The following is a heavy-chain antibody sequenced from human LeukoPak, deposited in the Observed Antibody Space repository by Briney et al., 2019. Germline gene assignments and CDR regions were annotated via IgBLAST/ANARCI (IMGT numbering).Heavy chain of an antibody. CDR1: GFTFSSYE. Sequence: PGGSLRLPCAASGFTFSSYEMNWVRQAPGKGLEWVSYISSSGSTIYYADSVKGRFTISRDNAKNSLYLQMNSLRAEDTAVYYCARGSSSWYPTYYFDYWGQGTLVTVSS. D-gene: IGHD6-13*01. CDR2: ISSSGSTI. CDR3: ARGSSSWYPTYYFDY. V-gene: IGHV3-48*03. J-gene: IGHJ4*02.